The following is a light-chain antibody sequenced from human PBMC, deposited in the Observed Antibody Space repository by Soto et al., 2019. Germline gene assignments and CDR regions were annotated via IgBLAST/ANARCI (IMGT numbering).Light chain of an antibody. Sequence: EIVLTQSPATLSLSPGERATLSCRASQSVSSYLIWYQQKPGQAPRLLIYDASNRATGIPARFSCSGSGTGFTLTISSLEPEDFAVYYCQQRSHWPWTFGQGTKVDIK. J-gene: IGKJ1*01. V-gene: IGKV3-11*01. CDR2: DAS. CDR3: QQRSHWPWT. CDR1: QSVSSY.